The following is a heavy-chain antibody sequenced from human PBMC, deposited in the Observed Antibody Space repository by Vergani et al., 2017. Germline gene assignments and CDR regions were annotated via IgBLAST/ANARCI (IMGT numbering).Heavy chain of an antibody. D-gene: IGHD4-23*01. CDR1: GGSISSSSYY. CDR3: ARVAYPYGGTTVDY. CDR2: NYYSGST. J-gene: IGHJ4*02. Sequence: QLQLQESGPGLVKPSETLSLTCTVSGGSISSSSYYWGWIRQPPGKGLEWIGSNYYSGSTYYNPSLKSRVTISVDTSKNQFSLKLSSVTAADTAVYYCARVAYPYGGTTVDYWGQGTLVTVSS. V-gene: IGHV4-39*07.